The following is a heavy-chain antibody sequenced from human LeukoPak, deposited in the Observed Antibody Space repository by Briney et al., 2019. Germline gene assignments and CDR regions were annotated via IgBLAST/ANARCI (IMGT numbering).Heavy chain of an antibody. J-gene: IGHJ6*03. D-gene: IGHD3-3*01. V-gene: IGHV4-38-2*01. CDR3: ARLRGSKIFGVVILDYYMDV. CDR2: IFQSGTT. CDR1: GYSISRGYY. Sequence: PSETLSLTCAVSGYSISRGYYWDWIRQPPGKGLEWIGSIFQSGTTYYNPSLKSRVTISVDTSKNQFSLNLNSVTAADTAVYFCARLRGSKIFGVVILDYYMDVWGKGTTVTISS.